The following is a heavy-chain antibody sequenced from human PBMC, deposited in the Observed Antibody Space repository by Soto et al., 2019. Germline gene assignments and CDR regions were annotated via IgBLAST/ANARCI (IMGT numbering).Heavy chain of an antibody. CDR3: ARPWMPMLSVVDDAFEI. Sequence: ALLVESGGGLVQPGRSLRLSCVASGFTFGDFAMHWVRQTPGKGLEWVSSIGFKSAKIAYSDSVRGRFTISRDNAKNSLYLEMTSLRPEDTALYYCARPWMPMLSVVDDAFEIWGQGTMVTVSS. CDR1: GFTFGDFA. D-gene: IGHD2-8*01. J-gene: IGHJ3*02. V-gene: IGHV3-9*01. CDR2: IGFKSAKI.